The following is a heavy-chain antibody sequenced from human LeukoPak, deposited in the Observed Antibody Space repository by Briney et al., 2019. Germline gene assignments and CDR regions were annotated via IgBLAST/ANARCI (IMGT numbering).Heavy chain of an antibody. CDR3: ARGTMVRGVTPHYYMDV. V-gene: IGHV3-7*04. CDR2: INEDGSEK. J-gene: IGHJ6*03. D-gene: IGHD3-10*01. CDR1: GFTFRSYW. Sequence: GGSLRLSCAGSGFTFRSYWMTWVRQAPGKGLEWVANINEDGSEKYFVQSVKGRFTISRDNSKNSLYLQLNSLRAEDTAVYYCARGTMVRGVTPHYYMDVWGKGTTVTVSS.